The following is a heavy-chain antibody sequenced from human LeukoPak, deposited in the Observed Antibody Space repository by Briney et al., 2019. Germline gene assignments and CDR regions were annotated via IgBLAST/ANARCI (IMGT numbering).Heavy chain of an antibody. J-gene: IGHJ3*02. V-gene: IGHV4-31*03. D-gene: IGHD5-24*01. CDR1: GGSINRGDYH. CDR2: IYHSGST. Sequence: SQTLSLTCTVSGGSINRGDYHWSWIRQYPGKGLEWIGYIYHSGSTYYNSSLKSRLTISVDTSKNQFSLRLTSLTAADTAVYYCAREARGMAANAHDSFGIWGLGTMVTVSS. CDR3: AREARGMAANAHDSFGI.